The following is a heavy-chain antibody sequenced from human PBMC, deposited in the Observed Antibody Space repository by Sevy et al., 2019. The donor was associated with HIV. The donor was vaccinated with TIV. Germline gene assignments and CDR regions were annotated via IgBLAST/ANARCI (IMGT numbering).Heavy chain of an antibody. D-gene: IGHD2-2*01. CDR3: ARYLIVVVPAAEYYFDY. V-gene: IGHV5-51*01. J-gene: IGHJ4*02. CDR1: GYTFSNYW. Sequence: GESLKISCKGSGYTFSNYWIGWVRQMPGKGLEWMGVIYPGDSDTRYSPSFQGQVNISADKSSSTAYLQWSSLKTSDTAIYYCARYLIVVVPAAEYYFDYWGQGTLVTVSS. CDR2: IYPGDSDT.